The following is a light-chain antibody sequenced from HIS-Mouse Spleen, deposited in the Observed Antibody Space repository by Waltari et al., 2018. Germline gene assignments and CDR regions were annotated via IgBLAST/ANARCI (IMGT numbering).Light chain of an antibody. V-gene: IGKV3-15*01. CDR2: GAS. CDR1: QIVSST. J-gene: IGKJ1*01. Sequence: EIVMTQPPATLSVSRGERATLSCRASQIVSSTLAWYQQKPGQSPRLLIYGASTRATGIPARFSGSGSGTEFTLTLSSLQSEDFAVYYCQQYNNWPWTFGQGTKVEIK. CDR3: QQYNNWPWT.